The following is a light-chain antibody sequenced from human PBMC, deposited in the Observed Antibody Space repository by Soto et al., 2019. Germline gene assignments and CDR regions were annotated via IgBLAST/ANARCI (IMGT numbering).Light chain of an antibody. Sequence: DIQMTQSPSTLSATVGDRFIITCRASQSISDYLAWYQQKPGKAPKLLIYDASNLESGVPSTFSGSGSGTEFTLTISSLQPDDFATYYCQQYYTYWHMFGQGTKGDIK. CDR3: QQYYTYWHM. CDR1: QSISDY. V-gene: IGKV1-5*01. CDR2: DAS. J-gene: IGKJ1*01.